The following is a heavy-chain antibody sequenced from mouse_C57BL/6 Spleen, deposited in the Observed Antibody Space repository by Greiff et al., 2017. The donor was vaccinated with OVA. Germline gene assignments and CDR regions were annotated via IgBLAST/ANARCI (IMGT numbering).Heavy chain of an antibody. CDR3: ARGGYDGERFAY. J-gene: IGHJ3*01. Sequence: QVQLQQSGAELVKPGASVKISCKASGYAFSSYWMNWVKQRPGKGLEWIGQIYPGDGDTNYNGKFKGKATLTADKSSSTAYMQLSSLTSEDSAVYFCARGGYDGERFAYWGQGTLVTVSA. V-gene: IGHV1-80*01. CDR2: IYPGDGDT. CDR1: GYAFSSYW. D-gene: IGHD2-2*01.